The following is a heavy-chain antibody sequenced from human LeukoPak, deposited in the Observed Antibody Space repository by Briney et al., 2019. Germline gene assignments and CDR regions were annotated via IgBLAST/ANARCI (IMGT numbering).Heavy chain of an antibody. V-gene: IGHV3-33*01. J-gene: IGHJ4*02. CDR2: IWYDGSNK. CDR3: ARDLSHWNDVYFDY. D-gene: IGHD1-1*01. Sequence: GGSLRLSCAASGFTFSSYGMHWVRQAPGKGLEGVAVIWYDGSNKYYADPVKGRFTISRDNSKNTLYLQMNSLRAEDTAVYYCARDLSHWNDVYFDYWGQGTLVTVSS. CDR1: GFTFSSYG.